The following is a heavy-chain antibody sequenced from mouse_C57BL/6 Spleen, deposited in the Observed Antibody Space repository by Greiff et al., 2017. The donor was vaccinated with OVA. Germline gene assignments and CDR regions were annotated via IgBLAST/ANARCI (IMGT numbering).Heavy chain of an antibody. Sequence: VKLVESGGGLVKPGGSLKLSCAASGFTFSDYGMHWVRQAPEKGLEWVAYISSGSSTIYYADTVKGRFTISRDNAKNTLFLQMTSLRSEDTAMYYCASDYYGTGAMDYWGQGTSVTVAS. D-gene: IGHD1-1*01. J-gene: IGHJ4*01. CDR1: GFTFSDYG. CDR2: ISSGSSTI. CDR3: ASDYYGTGAMDY. V-gene: IGHV5-17*01.